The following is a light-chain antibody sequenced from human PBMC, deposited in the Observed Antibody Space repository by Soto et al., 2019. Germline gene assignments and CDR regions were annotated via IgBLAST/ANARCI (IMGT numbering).Light chain of an antibody. V-gene: IGKV3-20*01. J-gene: IGKJ1*01. Sequence: EIVLTQSPGTLSLSPGERATLSCRASQSVSNNYLAWYQQKPGQAPRLLIYGASNRATGIPDRFSGSGCETDFTLTISRLEPEDFAVYYCQQYGSSGTFGQGTKVDIK. CDR3: QQYGSSGT. CDR2: GAS. CDR1: QSVSNNY.